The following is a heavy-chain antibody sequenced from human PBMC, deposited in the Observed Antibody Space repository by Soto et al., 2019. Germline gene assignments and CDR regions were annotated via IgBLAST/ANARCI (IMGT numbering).Heavy chain of an antibody. CDR1: GYTFTSYG. V-gene: IGHV1-18*01. Sequence: VASVKVSCKASGYTFTSYGISWVRQAPGXGLEWMGWISAYNGNTNYAQKLQGRVTMTTDTSTSTAYMELRSLRSDDTAVYYCARRGPTRTLVRGFPTHRVYYHYFQHVSGKGSTVIV. CDR2: ISAYNGNT. CDR3: ARRGPTRTLVRGFPTHRVYYHYFQHV. D-gene: IGHD3-10*01. J-gene: IGHJ6*03.